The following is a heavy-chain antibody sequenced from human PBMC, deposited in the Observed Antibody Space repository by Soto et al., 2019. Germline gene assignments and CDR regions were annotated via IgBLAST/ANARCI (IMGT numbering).Heavy chain of an antibody. V-gene: IGHV4-4*02. J-gene: IGHJ5*02. Sequence: PSETLSIACAFSVASISSINWWSWFRQPPRRGLEWIGEIFHSGSTNYNPSLKSRVTMSVDKSKNQLLLTLSSVTAADTAAYYCARVGYSYGYRGWFDPWGQGTLVTVSS. CDR2: IFHSGST. D-gene: IGHD5-18*01. CDR3: ARVGYSYGYRGWFDP. CDR1: VASISSINW.